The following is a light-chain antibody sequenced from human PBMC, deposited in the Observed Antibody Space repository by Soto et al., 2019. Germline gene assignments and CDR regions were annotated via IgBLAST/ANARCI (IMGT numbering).Light chain of an antibody. CDR1: QSISSW. CDR3: QQYNSYSPYT. J-gene: IGKJ2*01. V-gene: IGKV1-5*03. CDR2: KAS. Sequence: DIQMTQSPSTLSASVGDRVTITCRASQSISSWLAWYQQKPGKAPKLLIYKASSLESGVPSRFSGSGSWTEFTLPISSLQPDDFATYYCQQYNSYSPYTFGQGTKLEIK.